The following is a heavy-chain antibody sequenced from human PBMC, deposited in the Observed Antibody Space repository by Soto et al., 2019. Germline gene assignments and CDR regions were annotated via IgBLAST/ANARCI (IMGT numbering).Heavy chain of an antibody. Sequence: QVQLVQSGAEVKKPGASVKVSCKASGYTFTSYGISWVRQAPGQGLEWMGWISAYNGNTNYAQKLQGRVTMTTDTSTSTAYMGLRSLRSDDTAVYYCARDEGYCSGGSCYYTRKDQFSYWGQGTLVTVSS. J-gene: IGHJ4*02. CDR3: ARDEGYCSGGSCYYTRKDQFSY. V-gene: IGHV1-18*01. CDR1: GYTFTSYG. CDR2: ISAYNGNT. D-gene: IGHD2-15*01.